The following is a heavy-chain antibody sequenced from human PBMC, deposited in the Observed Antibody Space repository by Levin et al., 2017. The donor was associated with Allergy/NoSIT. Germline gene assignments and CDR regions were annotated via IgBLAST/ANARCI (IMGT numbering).Heavy chain of an antibody. CDR3: ARINIVVLPSANFDY. CDR1: GGSIGTNSFY. D-gene: IGHD2-2*01. Sequence: PSETLSLTCTVSGGSIGTNSFYWGWIRQPPGTGLEWIGSINYSGNTYYNPSLKSRVTIFIDTSNNQFSLKLNSVTAADTAVYYCARINIVVLPSANFDYWGQGALVTVSS. V-gene: IGHV4-39*01. CDR2: INYSGNT. J-gene: IGHJ4*02.